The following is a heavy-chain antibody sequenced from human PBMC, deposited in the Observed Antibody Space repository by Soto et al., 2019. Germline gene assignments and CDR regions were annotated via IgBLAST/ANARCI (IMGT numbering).Heavy chain of an antibody. J-gene: IGHJ4*02. CDR3: KREGVVDVSVAFDF. CDR1: GFMFSDHT. V-gene: IGHV3-33*01. D-gene: IGHD2-8*01. Sequence: QVQLVESGGGVVLPGTSLRLSCAASGFMFSDHTMHWVRQAPGKGLAWVASLWHDGPNKWYGDSVKGRLTISRDTSKKTLSLPLNDLRVADTAVSSCKREGVVDVSVAFDFLGQGVLFTVSS. CDR2: LWHDGPNK.